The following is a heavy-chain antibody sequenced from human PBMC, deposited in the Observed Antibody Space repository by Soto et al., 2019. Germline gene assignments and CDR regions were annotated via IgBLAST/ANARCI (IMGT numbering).Heavy chain of an antibody. D-gene: IGHD2-8*01. V-gene: IGHV4-31*03. CDR1: GGSISSGGYY. CDR2: IYYSGST. CDR3: ARVLMVYAIPNWFDH. J-gene: IGHJ5*02. Sequence: SETLSLTCTVSGGSISSGGYYWSWIRQHPGKGLEWIGYIYYSGSTYYNPSLKSRVTISVDTSKNQFSLKLSSVTAADTAVYYCARVLMVYAIPNWFDHWGQGTLVTVSS.